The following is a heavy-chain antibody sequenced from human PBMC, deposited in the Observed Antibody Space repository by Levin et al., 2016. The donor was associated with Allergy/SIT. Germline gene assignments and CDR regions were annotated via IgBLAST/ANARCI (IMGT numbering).Heavy chain of an antibody. CDR3: ARGGPYYYGSGNYYSSSDY. D-gene: IGHD3-10*01. CDR2: IGGTNNDM. V-gene: IGHV3-48*01. CDR1: GFTFSTYS. Sequence: GESLKISCAASGFTFSTYSMNWVRQAPGKGLEWVSYIGGTNNDMRYADSVKGRFTVSRDNVKNSVFLQMNSLRAEDTAVYYCARGGPYYYGSGNYYSSSDYWGQGTLVTVSS. J-gene: IGHJ4*02.